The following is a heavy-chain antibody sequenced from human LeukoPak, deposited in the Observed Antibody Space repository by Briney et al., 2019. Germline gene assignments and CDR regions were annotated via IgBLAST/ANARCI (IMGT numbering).Heavy chain of an antibody. CDR1: GFTFSRYS. CDR2: ISSSSISI. CDR3: ARATYYYDSSGNFDK. J-gene: IGHJ4*02. V-gene: IGHV3-21*01. Sequence: PGGSLRLSCAASGFTFSRYSMNWVRQAPGKGLEWVSSISSSSISIYYADAVKGRFTISRDNAKNSLYLQMNSLRAEDTAVYYCARATYYYDSSGNFDKWGQGTLVAVSS. D-gene: IGHD3-22*01.